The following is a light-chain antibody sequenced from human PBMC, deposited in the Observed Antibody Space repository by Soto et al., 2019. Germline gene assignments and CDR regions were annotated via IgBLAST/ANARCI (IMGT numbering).Light chain of an antibody. V-gene: IGLV1-40*01. CDR2: ENT. CDR1: SSNIGAVFD. Sequence: QSVLTQPPSVSEAPGQRVTISCTGSSSNIGAVFDVHWYQQVPGTAPKLLIYENTKRPSGVPDRFSGSKSGTSASLAITGLQAEDEADYYCQSHDSGLSGWLFGGGTKLTVL. J-gene: IGLJ2*01. CDR3: QSHDSGLSGWL.